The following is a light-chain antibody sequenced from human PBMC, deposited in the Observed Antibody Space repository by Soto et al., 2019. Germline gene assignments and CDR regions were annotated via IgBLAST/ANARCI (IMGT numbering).Light chain of an antibody. V-gene: IGKV1-33*01. CDR1: QDIGNF. CDR3: QQYSNLLLT. CDR2: DAS. J-gene: IGKJ4*01. Sequence: DPQMTQSPSSLSASVGDRVTITCQASQDIGNFLSWYQHKPGEPPRLLIYDASNLQTEVSSRFSGSGSGTDFTFTISSLQPEDIATYYCQQYSNLLLTFGGGTKVDIK.